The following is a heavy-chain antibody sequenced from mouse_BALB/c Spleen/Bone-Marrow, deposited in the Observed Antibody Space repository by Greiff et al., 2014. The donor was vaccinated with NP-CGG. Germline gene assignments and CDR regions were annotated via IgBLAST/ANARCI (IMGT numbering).Heavy chain of an antibody. CDR1: GDSITSGY. CDR3: ATYDSFYFDY. J-gene: IGHJ2*01. D-gene: IGHD2-3*01. CDR2: ISYSGST. Sequence: EVQLVESGPSLVKPSQTLSLTCSVSGDSITSGYWNWIRKFPGNKLEYMGYISYSGSTYYSPSLKSRISITRGKSKNQYYLQLNSVTTEDTATYYCATYDSFYFDYWGQGTTLTVSS. V-gene: IGHV3-8*02.